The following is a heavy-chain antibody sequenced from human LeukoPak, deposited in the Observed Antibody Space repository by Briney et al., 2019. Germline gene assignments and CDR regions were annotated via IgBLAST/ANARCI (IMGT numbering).Heavy chain of an antibody. D-gene: IGHD2-2*01. CDR3: ARLVKYFDY. Sequence: SETLSLTCTVSGGSISSYYWSWIRQPPGKGLEWIGYIYYSGSTNYNPSLKSRVTISVDTSKNQFSQKLSSVTAADTAVYYCARLVKYFDYWGQGTLVTVSS. J-gene: IGHJ4*02. V-gene: IGHV4-59*01. CDR1: GGSISSYY. CDR2: IYYSGST.